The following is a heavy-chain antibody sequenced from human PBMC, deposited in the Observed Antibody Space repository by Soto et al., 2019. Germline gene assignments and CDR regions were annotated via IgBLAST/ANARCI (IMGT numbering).Heavy chain of an antibody. D-gene: IGHD1-1*01. V-gene: IGHV3-74*01. CDR3: ARDNNWSYDY. Sequence: GSLRLSCVASGFTFSNYNMNWVRQTPGKGLVWVSHISPDGSSTRDADSVQGRFINSRDNARSTLYLQMHSLRAEDTAVYYCARDNNWSYDYWGQGSLVTVSS. CDR1: GFTFSNYN. J-gene: IGHJ4*02. CDR2: ISPDGSST.